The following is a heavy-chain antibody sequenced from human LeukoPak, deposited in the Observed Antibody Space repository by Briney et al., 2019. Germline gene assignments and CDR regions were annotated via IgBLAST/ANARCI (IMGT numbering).Heavy chain of an antibody. CDR2: ISSSGSTI. CDR3: ARDSAVAGTLDY. D-gene: IGHD6-19*01. J-gene: IGHJ4*02. CDR1: GFTFSDYY. V-gene: IGHV3-11*04. Sequence: KPGGSLRLSCAASGFTFSDYYMSWIRQAPGKGLEWVSYISSSGSTIYYADSVKGRFTISRDNSKNTLYLQMNSLRAEDTAVYYCARDSAVAGTLDYWGQGTLVTVSS.